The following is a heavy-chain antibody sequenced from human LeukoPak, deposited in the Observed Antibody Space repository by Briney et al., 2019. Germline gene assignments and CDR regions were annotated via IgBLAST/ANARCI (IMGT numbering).Heavy chain of an antibody. J-gene: IGHJ4*02. CDR3: ARLCGFGELFSYFDY. D-gene: IGHD3-10*01. V-gene: IGHV3-11*04. CDR2: ISSSGSTI. CDR1: GFTFSDYY. Sequence: GGSLRLSCAASGFTFSDYYMSWIRQAPGKGLEWVSYISSSGSTIYYADSVKGRFTISRDNAKNSLYLQMNSLRAEDTAVYYCARLCGFGELFSYFDYWGQGTLVTVSS.